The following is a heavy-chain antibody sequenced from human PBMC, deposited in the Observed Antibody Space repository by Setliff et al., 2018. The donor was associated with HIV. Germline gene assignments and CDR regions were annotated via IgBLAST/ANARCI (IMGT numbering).Heavy chain of an antibody. J-gene: IGHJ6*03. CDR3: ARHVILLEWLSYFYMDV. CDR2: IYYSGST. D-gene: IGHD6-19*01. V-gene: IGHV4-39*01. CDR1: GGSISSSSYY. Sequence: SETLSLTCTVSGGSISSSSYYWGWIRQPPGKGLEWIGSIYYSGSTYYNPSLKSRVTISADTSNNQFSLRLTSMTAADTAVYYCARHVILLEWLSYFYMDVWGKGTTVTVSS.